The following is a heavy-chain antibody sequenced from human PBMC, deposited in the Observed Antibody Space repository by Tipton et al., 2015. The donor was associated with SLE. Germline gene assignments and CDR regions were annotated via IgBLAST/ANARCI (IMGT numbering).Heavy chain of an antibody. CDR3: ARSAPGGCFDY. CDR1: GFTFSNYA. CDR2: ITGSGGST. J-gene: IGHJ4*02. D-gene: IGHD6-19*01. V-gene: IGHV3-23*01. Sequence: SLRLSCAASGFTFSNYAMSWVRQAPGKGLEWVSAITGSGGSTYYADSVKGRFTISRDNPKNTLHLQMDSLRAEDTAVYYCARSAPGGCFDYWGQGTLVTVSS.